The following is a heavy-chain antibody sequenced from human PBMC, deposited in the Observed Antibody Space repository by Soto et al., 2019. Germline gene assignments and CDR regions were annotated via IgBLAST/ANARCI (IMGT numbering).Heavy chain of an antibody. V-gene: IGHV3-48*01. Sequence: PGGYLRLSCAASGFTFSSYSMNWVHQAPGKGLEWVSYISSSSSTIYYADSVKGRFTISRDNAKNSLYLQMNSLRAEDTAVYYCARDRFDYYDSSGYWRFDPWGQGTLVTVSS. CDR2: ISSSSSTI. CDR1: GFTFSSYS. D-gene: IGHD3-22*01. CDR3: ARDRFDYYDSSGYWRFDP. J-gene: IGHJ5*02.